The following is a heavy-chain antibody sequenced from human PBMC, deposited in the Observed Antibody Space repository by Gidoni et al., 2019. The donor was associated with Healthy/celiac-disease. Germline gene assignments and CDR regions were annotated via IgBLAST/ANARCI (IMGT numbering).Heavy chain of an antibody. Sequence: QVQLVQSGAEVKKPGSSVKVSCKASGGTFSSYAISWVRQAPGQGLEWMGGIIPIFGTANYAQKFQGRVTITADESTSTAYMELSSLRSEDTAVYYCARSWGGSGTILYYYYGMDVWGQGTTVTVSS. D-gene: IGHD3-10*01. CDR2: IIPIFGTA. V-gene: IGHV1-69*01. J-gene: IGHJ6*02. CDR1: GGTFSSYA. CDR3: ARSWGGSGTILYYYYGMDV.